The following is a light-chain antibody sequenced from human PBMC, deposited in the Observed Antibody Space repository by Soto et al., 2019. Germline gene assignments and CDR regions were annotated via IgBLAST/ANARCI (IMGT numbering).Light chain of an antibody. CDR3: QQYGRSPPSWT. Sequence: ETVLTQSPGTLSLSPGERATLSCRASQSVSSSDLAWYQQKPGQAPRLLIYGASRSATGIPDRFSGSGSGTDFTLTISRLEPEDFAVYYCQQYGRSPPSWTFGQGTKVEIK. CDR1: QSVSSSD. V-gene: IGKV3-20*01. CDR2: GAS. J-gene: IGKJ1*01.